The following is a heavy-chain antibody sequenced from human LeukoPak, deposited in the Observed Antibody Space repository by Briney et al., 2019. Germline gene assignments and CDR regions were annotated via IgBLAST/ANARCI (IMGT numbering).Heavy chain of an antibody. J-gene: IGHJ3*02. CDR2: TFYRSNWYN. CDR1: GDSVSSNSAS. CDR3: ARDLKAAPGFNAFDI. D-gene: IGHD6-6*01. V-gene: IGHV6-1*01. Sequence: SQTLSLTCVISGDSVSSNSASWNWIRQSPSRGLEWLGRTFYRSNWYNNYAVSVKSRIAINPDTSKNQFSLQLISVTPEDTAVYYCARDLKAAPGFNAFDIWGQGTMVTVSS.